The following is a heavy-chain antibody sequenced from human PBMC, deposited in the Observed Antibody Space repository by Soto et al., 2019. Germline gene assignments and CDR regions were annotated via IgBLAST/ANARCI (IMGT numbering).Heavy chain of an antibody. V-gene: IGHV3-73*01. Sequence: GGALRLSWGASGGTFSGCAIHWCRQAPGKGREWVGHIRGTAHNYAKTYAASVKGRFTISRDDSENTAYLQMNRLKTEDTALYYSARTGTCGGDCRGEEYWGQGP. J-gene: IGHJ4*02. CDR2: IRGTAHNYAK. CDR1: GGTFSGCA. CDR3: ARTGTCGGDCRGEEY. D-gene: IGHD2-21*02.